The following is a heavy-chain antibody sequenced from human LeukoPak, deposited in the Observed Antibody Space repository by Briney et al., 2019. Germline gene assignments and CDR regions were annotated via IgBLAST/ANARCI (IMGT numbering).Heavy chain of an antibody. Sequence: SETLSLTCTVSGGSISSSSYYWGWIRQPPGKGLEWIGSIYYSGSTYYNPSLKSRVTISVDTSKNQFSLRLSSVTAADTAVYYCARQPYDFWSGYYRPFDYWGQGTLVTVSS. J-gene: IGHJ4*02. CDR1: GGSISSSSYY. CDR2: IYYSGST. CDR3: ARQPYDFWSGYYRPFDY. V-gene: IGHV4-39*01. D-gene: IGHD3-3*01.